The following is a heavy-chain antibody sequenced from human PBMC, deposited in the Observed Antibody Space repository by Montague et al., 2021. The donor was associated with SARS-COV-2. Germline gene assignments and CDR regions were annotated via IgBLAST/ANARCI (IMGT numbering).Heavy chain of an antibody. D-gene: IGHD1-1*01. CDR2: LYYSGIT. V-gene: IGHV4-39*01. J-gene: IGHJ4*02. CDR3: ARRLKGIERHFDY. CDR1: GGSITSATYY. Sequence: SETLSLTCGVSGGSITSATYYWTWIRQRPGRELEWIGNLYYSGITKYNPSLKSRVTISMDTSKNQFSLNLTRATATDAAVYYCARRLKGIERHFDYWGQGALVTVSS.